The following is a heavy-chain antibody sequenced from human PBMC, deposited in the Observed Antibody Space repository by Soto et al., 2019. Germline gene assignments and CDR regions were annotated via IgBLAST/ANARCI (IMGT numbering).Heavy chain of an antibody. CDR1: GFTFSSYG. J-gene: IGHJ4*02. CDR3: AKDHDYGDYADY. CDR2: ISYDGSNK. D-gene: IGHD4-17*01. V-gene: IGHV3-30*18. Sequence: TGGSLRLSCAASGFTFSSYGMHWVRQAPGKGLEWVAVISYDGSNKYYADSVKGRFTIPRDNSKNTLYLQMNSLRAEDTAVYYCAKDHDYGDYADYWGQGTLVTVSS.